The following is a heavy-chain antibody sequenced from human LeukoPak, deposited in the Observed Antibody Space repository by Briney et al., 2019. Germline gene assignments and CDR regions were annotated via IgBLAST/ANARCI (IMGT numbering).Heavy chain of an antibody. CDR2: ISSSGSTI. D-gene: IGHD3-10*01. CDR3: ARDALYYYGSGTYGGNHDAFDI. J-gene: IGHJ3*02. Sequence: PGGSLRLSCAASGFTFSDYYMSWIRQAPGKGLVWVSYISSSGSTIYYTDSVKGRFTISRDNAKNSLYLQMNSLRAEDTAVYYCARDALYYYGSGTYGGNHDAFDIWGQGTMVTVSS. CDR1: GFTFSDYY. V-gene: IGHV3-11*01.